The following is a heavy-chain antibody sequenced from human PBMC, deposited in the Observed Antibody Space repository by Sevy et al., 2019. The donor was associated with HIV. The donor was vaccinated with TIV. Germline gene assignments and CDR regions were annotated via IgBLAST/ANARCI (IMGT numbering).Heavy chain of an antibody. J-gene: IGHJ6*02. V-gene: IGHV3-30*02. CDR3: ARGRKTTEEWLEELDYYYGLDV. Sequence: GGSLRLSCTASGFTFTDYVMNWVRQAPGRGLEWVAYVRNDGSNKYYADSVRDRFTISRDSPKNTLYLQMNSLRDEDTAIYYCARGRKTTEEWLEELDYYYGLDVWGQGTTVTVSS. CDR2: VRNDGSNK. CDR1: GFTFTDYV. D-gene: IGHD2-8*01.